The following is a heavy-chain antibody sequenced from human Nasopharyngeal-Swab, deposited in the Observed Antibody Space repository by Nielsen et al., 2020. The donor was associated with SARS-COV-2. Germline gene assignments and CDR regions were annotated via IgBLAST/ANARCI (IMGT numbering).Heavy chain of an antibody. CDR2: IDWDDDK. J-gene: IGHJ4*02. V-gene: IGHV2-70*04. D-gene: IGHD6-13*01. Sequence: WIRQPTGKTLEWLARIDWDDDKFFSTSLKTRLTISKDTSRNQVVLTMSNMGPVDTATYFCARITGQATAGSGFDYWGPGTLVTVSS. CDR3: ARITGQATAGSGFDY.